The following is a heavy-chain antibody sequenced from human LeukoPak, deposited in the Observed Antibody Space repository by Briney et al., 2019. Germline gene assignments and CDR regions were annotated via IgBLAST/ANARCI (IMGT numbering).Heavy chain of an antibody. V-gene: IGHV3-7*01. CDR1: GFTFSTYW. CDR2: IKEDGSEK. J-gene: IGHJ4*02. D-gene: IGHD3-10*01. CDR3: ARCDLWFGELFGPAIDY. Sequence: AGGSLRLSCAATGFTFSTYWMSWVRQAPGKGLEWVANIKEDGSEKYYVDSVKGRFTISRDNAKNSLYLQMNSLRAEDTAVYYCARCDLWFGELFGPAIDYWGQGTLVTVSS.